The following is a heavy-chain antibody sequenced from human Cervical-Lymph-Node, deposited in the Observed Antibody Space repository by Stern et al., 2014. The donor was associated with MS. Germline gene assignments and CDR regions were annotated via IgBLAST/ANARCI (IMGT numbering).Heavy chain of an antibody. CDR3: ASLYTTGWETFDH. D-gene: IGHD6-19*01. V-gene: IGHV4-59*01. CDR1: GASISYYY. Sequence: VQLVESGPGLVKPSETLSLTCTVSGASISYYYWSWIRRPPGKGLEWLGYISHSGSTNYSPSLQSRVTISSDTSKKQFSLRLTSVPAADPAVYYGASLYTTGWETFDHWGQGTLVIVSS. CDR2: ISHSGST. J-gene: IGHJ4*02.